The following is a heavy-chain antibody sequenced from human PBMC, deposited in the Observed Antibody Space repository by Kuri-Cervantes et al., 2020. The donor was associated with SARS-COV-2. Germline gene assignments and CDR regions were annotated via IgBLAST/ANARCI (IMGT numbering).Heavy chain of an antibody. Sequence: GGSLRLSCAASGFTFSSYAMSWVRQAPGKGLEWVSAIIGSGGSTYYADSVKGRFTISRDNSKNTLYLQMNSLRAEDTAVYYCAKDYCSSTSCSGFDAFDIWGQGTMVTVSS. CDR2: IIGSGGST. D-gene: IGHD2-2*01. CDR1: GFTFSSYA. J-gene: IGHJ3*02. CDR3: AKDYCSSTSCSGFDAFDI. V-gene: IGHV3-23*01.